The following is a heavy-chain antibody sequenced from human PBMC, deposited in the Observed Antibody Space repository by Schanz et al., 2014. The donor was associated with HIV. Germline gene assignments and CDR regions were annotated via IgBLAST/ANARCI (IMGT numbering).Heavy chain of an antibody. Sequence: EVQLLDSGGGLVQPGGSLRLSCAASGFIFNSYAMSWVRQAPGKGLDRVSTISGSGDNTFYADSVKGRFTISRDSSKNTLYLQMNSLRAEDTAVYYCAKDRITGTTGVPYYYYGMDVWGQGTTVTVS. V-gene: IGHV3-23*01. D-gene: IGHD1-7*01. CDR1: GFIFNSYA. J-gene: IGHJ6*02. CDR3: AKDRITGTTGVPYYYYGMDV. CDR2: ISGSGDNT.